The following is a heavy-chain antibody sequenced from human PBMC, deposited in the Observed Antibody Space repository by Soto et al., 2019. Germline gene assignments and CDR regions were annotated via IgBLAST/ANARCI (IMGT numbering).Heavy chain of an antibody. CDR1: GYTFTSYG. CDR3: ARGPPYCISTSCRPYLFDY. D-gene: IGHD2-2*01. J-gene: IGHJ4*02. V-gene: IGHV1-18*01. Sequence: ASVKVSCKASGYTFTSYGISWVRQAPGQGLEWMGWISAYNGNTNYAQKLQGRVTMTTDTSTSTAYMELRSLRSEDTAVYYCARGPPYCISTSCRPYLFDYWGQGTLVTVSS. CDR2: ISAYNGNT.